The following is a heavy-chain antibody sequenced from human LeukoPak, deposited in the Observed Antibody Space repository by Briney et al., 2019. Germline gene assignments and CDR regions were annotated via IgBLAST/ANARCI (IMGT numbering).Heavy chain of an antibody. D-gene: IGHD6-19*01. CDR1: GYSFTTYW. V-gene: IGHV5-51*01. J-gene: IGHJ1*01. CDR3: ARRGIAVAGTPAEYFQH. CDR2: IYPGDSDT. Sequence: GESLKISCKGSGYSFTTYWIGWVRQMPGKGLAWIGIIYPGDSDTRYNPSFQGQVTISADKSFSTAYLQWSSLKASDTAMYYCARRGIAVAGTPAEYFQHWGQGTLVIVSS.